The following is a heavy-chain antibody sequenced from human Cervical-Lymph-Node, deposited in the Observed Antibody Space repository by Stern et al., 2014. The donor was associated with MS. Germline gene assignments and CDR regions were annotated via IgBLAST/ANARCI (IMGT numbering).Heavy chain of an antibody. J-gene: IGHJ5*02. CDR1: GGTFSSSYA. CDR2: IIPFPGLA. CDR3: ARGVVSNRAAATLHNLFDP. D-gene: IGHD2-15*01. V-gene: IGHV1-69*09. Sequence: QVQLVESGAEVKKPGPSLNVSCKISGGTFSSSYAITWMRQAPGQGLEWMGRIIPFPGLANYAQKVQGRFIITADKSTSTTYMELSSLRSEDTAVYYCARGVVSNRAAATLHNLFDPWGQGTLVTVSS.